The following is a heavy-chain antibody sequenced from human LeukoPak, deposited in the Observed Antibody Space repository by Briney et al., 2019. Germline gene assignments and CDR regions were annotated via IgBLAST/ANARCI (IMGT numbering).Heavy chain of an antibody. Sequence: SETLSLTCTVSGGSLSSYYWSWIRQPAGKGLEWIGRIYTSGSTNYNPSLKSRVTMSVDTSKNQFSLKLSSVTAADTAVYYCARLSYDSSGYNKFDYWGQGTLVTVSS. CDR3: ARLSYDSSGYNKFDY. J-gene: IGHJ4*02. V-gene: IGHV4-4*07. D-gene: IGHD3-22*01. CDR2: IYTSGST. CDR1: GGSLSSYY.